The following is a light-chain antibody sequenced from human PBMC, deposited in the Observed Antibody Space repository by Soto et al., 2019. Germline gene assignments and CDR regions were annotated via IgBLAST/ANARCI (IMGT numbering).Light chain of an antibody. J-gene: IGKJ5*01. CDR2: GAS. CDR1: QSVSNNY. Sequence: IVFTQSPCTLSLSPGERATLSCRAIQSVSNNYLAWYQQKPGQAPRLLIYGASNRATGIPDRFSGSGSGTDFTLTISRLEPEDFAVYYCQQRSNWPLITFGQGTRLEIK. V-gene: IGKV3D-20*02. CDR3: QQRSNWPLIT.